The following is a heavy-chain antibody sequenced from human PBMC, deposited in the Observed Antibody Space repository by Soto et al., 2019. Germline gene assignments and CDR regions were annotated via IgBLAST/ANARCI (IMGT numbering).Heavy chain of an antibody. CDR2: ISAYNGNT. CDR3: ARDRRRHYDDSSGGAWGC. Sequence: QVQLVQSGAEVKKPGASVKVSCKASGYTFTSYGISWVRQAPGQGLEWMGWISAYNGNTNYAQKLQGRVTMTTDTSTSTAYRELRSLRSDDTAVYDCARDRRRHYDDSSGGAWGCWGHETLVTASS. J-gene: IGHJ4*01. V-gene: IGHV1-18*01. D-gene: IGHD3-22*01. CDR1: GYTFTSYG.